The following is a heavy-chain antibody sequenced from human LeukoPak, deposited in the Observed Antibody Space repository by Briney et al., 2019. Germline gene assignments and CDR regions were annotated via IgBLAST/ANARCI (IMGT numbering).Heavy chain of an antibody. Sequence: ASVKVSWKASGCTFTSYVINWVRQATGQGLEWMGGINPNSGGTNYAQKLQGRVTMTRDTSISTAYLELGRLRSAEPAVFSCSSGSGTYAPAHWAQGPLVTVPS. J-gene: IGHJ4*02. V-gene: IGHV1-2*02. CDR2: INPNSGGT. D-gene: IGHD3-10*01. CDR1: GCTFTSYV. CDR3: SSGSGTYAPAH.